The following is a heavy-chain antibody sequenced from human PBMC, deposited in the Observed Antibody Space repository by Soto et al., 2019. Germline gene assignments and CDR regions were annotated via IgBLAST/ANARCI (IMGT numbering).Heavy chain of an antibody. Sequence: ESPKIACKGSGYSFTSYWISWVRQMPGKGLQWMGRIDPSDSYTNYSPSFQGHVTISADKSISTAYLQWSSLKASDTAMHYCARTDGNPGYWGQGTLVIVSS. V-gene: IGHV5-10-1*01. J-gene: IGHJ4*02. D-gene: IGHD4-17*01. CDR3: ARTDGNPGY. CDR1: GYSFTSYW. CDR2: IDPSDSYT.